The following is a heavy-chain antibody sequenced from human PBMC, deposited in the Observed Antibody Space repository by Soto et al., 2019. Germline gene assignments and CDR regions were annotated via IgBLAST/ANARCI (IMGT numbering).Heavy chain of an antibody. D-gene: IGHD3-22*01. V-gene: IGHV5-10-1*01. CDR3: ARQIYDSDTGPNFQYYFDS. CDR2: IDPSDSQT. Sequence: GESLTISCKGSGYSFAGYGITWVRQKPGKGLEWMGRIDPSDSQTYYSPSFRGHVTISVTKSITTVFLQWSSLRASDTAMYYCARQIYDSDTGPNFQYYFDSWGQGTPVTVSS. CDR1: GYSFAGYG. J-gene: IGHJ4*02.